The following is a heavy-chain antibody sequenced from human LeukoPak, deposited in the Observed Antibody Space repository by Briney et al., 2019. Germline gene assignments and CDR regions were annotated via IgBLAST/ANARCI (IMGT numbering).Heavy chain of an antibody. CDR2: IIPIFGTA. CDR1: GGTFSSYA. V-gene: IGHV1-69*13. Sequence: GASVKVSCKASGGTFSSYAISWVRQAPGQGLEWMGGIIPIFGTANYAQKFQGRVTITADESTSTAYMELSSLRSEDTAVYYCARVQSGGLRYFDWRYYFDYWGQGTLVTVSS. J-gene: IGHJ4*02. CDR3: ARVQSGGLRYFDWRYYFDY. D-gene: IGHD3-9*01.